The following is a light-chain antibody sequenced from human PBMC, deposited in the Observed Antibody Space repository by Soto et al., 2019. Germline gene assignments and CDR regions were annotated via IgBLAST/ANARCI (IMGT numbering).Light chain of an antibody. Sequence: DLQMTQSPSSLSASVGDRVTITCRASQTINNYVSWYQQKPGKAPKSLIYAASTLQRGVPTRFSGSGSGTDFTLTINSLQPEDSAIYYCQQSAKIPRTFGQGTKVEI. CDR2: AAS. V-gene: IGKV1-39*01. CDR3: QQSAKIPRT. J-gene: IGKJ1*01. CDR1: QTINNY.